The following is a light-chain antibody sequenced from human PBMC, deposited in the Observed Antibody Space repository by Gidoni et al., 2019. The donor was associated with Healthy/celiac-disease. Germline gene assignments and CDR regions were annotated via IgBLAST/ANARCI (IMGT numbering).Light chain of an antibody. CDR2: GKN. J-gene: IGLJ3*02. V-gene: IGLV3-19*01. Sequence: SSELTQDPAVSVALGQTGRITCQGDSLSRYYASGYQQKPGQDPVLVIYGKNNRPSGIPDRFSGSSSGNTAALTITGVQAEDEADYYCNSRDSSGNHWVFGGGTKLTVL. CDR3: NSRDSSGNHWV. CDR1: SLSRYY.